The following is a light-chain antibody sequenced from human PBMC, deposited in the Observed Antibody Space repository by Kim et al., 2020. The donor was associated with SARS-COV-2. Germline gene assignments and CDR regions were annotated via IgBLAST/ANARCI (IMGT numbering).Light chain of an antibody. CDR1: SRDIGSYHR. V-gene: IGLV2-18*02. J-gene: IGLJ3*02. CDR3: SSYTLRTTWV. Sequence: QSALTQPPSVSGSPGQSVTITCTGTSRDIGSYHRVSWYRQPPGSAPKLIIFDVTERPSGVPDRFSGSKSDTTASLTISGLQPEDEADYYCSSYTLRTTWVFGGGTQLTVL. CDR2: DVT.